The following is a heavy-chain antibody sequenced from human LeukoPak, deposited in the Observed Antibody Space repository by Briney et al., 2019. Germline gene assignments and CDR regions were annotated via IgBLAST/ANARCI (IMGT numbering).Heavy chain of an antibody. D-gene: IGHD1-26*01. CDR1: GESVSSNSAA. CDR2: TYYRSKWYN. J-gene: IGHJ4*02. CDR3: ARSGGTASGKYERATLDY. V-gene: IGHV6-1*01. Sequence: SQTLSLTCDISGESVSSNSAAWNWIRQSPSRGLEWLGRTYYRSKWYNDYAVSLKSRMTINADTSKNHFSLQLNSVTPGDTAVYYCARSGGTASGKYERATLDYWGQGTLVTVSS.